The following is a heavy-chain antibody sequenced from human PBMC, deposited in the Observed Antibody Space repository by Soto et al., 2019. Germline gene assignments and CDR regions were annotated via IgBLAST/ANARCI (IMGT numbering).Heavy chain of an antibody. CDR3: ARAGLRFLEWLSDYYYYMDV. J-gene: IGHJ6*03. Sequence: GASVKVSCKASGYTFTSYAMQWVRQAHGQRLEWMGWINAGNGNTKYSQKFQGRVTITRDTSASTAYMELSSLRSEDTAVYYCARAGLRFLEWLSDYYYYMDVWGKGTTVTVSS. CDR1: GYTFTSYA. D-gene: IGHD3-3*01. CDR2: INAGNGNT. V-gene: IGHV1-3*01.